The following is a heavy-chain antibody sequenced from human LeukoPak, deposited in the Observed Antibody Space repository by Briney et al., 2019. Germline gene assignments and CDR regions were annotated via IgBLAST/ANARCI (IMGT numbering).Heavy chain of an antibody. CDR2: INHSGST. V-gene: IGHV4-34*01. D-gene: IGHD2-8*02. Sequence: PSETLSLTCAVFGGSFSGYYWSWIRQPPGKGLEWIGEINHSGSTNYNPSLKSRVTIPVDTSKNQFSLKLSSVTAADTAVYYCARGEGTGDIDYWGQGTLVTVSS. CDR3: ARGEGTGDIDY. J-gene: IGHJ4*02. CDR1: GGSFSGYY.